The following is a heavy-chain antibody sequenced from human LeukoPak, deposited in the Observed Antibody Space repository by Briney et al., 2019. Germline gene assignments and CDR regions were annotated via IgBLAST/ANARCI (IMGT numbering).Heavy chain of an antibody. Sequence: KSSETLSLTCAVYGGSFSDYYWSWIRQPPGKGLQWIGEINHSGSTNYNPSLKSRVTISVDTSKNQFSLKLSSVTAADTAVYYCARGGEGYYYGSASQDYWGQGTLVTVS. CDR3: ARGGEGYYYGSASQDY. CDR2: INHSGST. V-gene: IGHV4-34*01. J-gene: IGHJ4*02. CDR1: GGSFSDYY. D-gene: IGHD3-10*01.